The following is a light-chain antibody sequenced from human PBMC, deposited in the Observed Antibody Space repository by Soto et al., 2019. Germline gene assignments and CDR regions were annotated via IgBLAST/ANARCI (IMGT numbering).Light chain of an antibody. CDR3: YQYGSSPLT. J-gene: IGKJ3*01. CDR1: QSVTSNF. Sequence: EIVLTQSPGTLSLSPGERATLTCRASQSVTSNFLAWYQQKPGQAPRLLMYGASSRATGIPDRFSGSGSGTDFTLTISRLEPEDFALYYCYQYGSSPLTFGPGTKVDIK. CDR2: GAS. V-gene: IGKV3-20*01.